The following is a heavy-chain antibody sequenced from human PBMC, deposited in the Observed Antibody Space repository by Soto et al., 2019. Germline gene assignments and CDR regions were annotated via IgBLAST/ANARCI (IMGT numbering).Heavy chain of an antibody. D-gene: IGHD7-27*01. V-gene: IGHV3-11*01. J-gene: IGHJ6*01. CDR3: ARGSLGNFYYGMDV. CDR1: GFTFSDYY. CDR2: ISSSVGTI. Sequence: GGSLRLSCAASGFTFSDYYMSWIRQAPGKGLEWVSYISSSVGTIYYADSVKGRFTISRDNAKNSLYLQMNGLRGEDTAVYYCARGSLGNFYYGMDVWGHGTTVTVSS.